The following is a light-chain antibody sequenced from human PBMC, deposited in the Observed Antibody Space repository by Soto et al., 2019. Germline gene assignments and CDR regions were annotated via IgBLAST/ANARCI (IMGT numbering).Light chain of an antibody. V-gene: IGKV3-20*01. CDR3: QQYGSSPQT. Sequence: EIVLTQSPGTLSLSPGERANLSCRASQSVSSSYLAWYQQKPGQAPRLLIYGASRRATGIPDRFSGSGSGTDFTLTISRLEPEDFAVYYCQQYGSSPQTFGQGTKVEIK. CDR1: QSVSSSY. J-gene: IGKJ1*01. CDR2: GAS.